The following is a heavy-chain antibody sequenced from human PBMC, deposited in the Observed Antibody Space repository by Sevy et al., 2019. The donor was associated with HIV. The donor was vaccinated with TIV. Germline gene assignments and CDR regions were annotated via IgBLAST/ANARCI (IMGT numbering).Heavy chain of an antibody. CDR1: VFTFSKYS. CDR2: LSFGCGEI. J-gene: IGHJ4*02. Sequence: GGSLRLSCAASVFTFSKYSMSWVRQPPGKGLEWVSTLSFGCGEINYADSGKGRFTISRDNSKSSVYLQMNNLRPEDTAVYYCAREGCTKPHDYWGQGTLVTVSS. CDR3: AREGCTKPHDY. D-gene: IGHD2-8*01. V-gene: IGHV3-23*01.